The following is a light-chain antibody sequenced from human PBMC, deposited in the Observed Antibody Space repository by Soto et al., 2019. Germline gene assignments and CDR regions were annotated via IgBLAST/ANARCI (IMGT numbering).Light chain of an antibody. V-gene: IGLV2-14*01. CDR1: SSDVGTYNY. Sequence: QSVLTQPASVSRSPGQSITISCTATSSDVGTYNYVSWYQQHPGKAPKLMIYEVINRPSGVSNRFSGSKSGNTASLIISGLQAEDEADYYCSSYTSSSTLVFGGGTKLTVL. J-gene: IGLJ2*01. CDR3: SSYTSSSTLV. CDR2: EVI.